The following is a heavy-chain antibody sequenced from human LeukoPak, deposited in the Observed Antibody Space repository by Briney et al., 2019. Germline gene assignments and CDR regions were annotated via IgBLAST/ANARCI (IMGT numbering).Heavy chain of an antibody. V-gene: IGHV3-48*03. J-gene: IGHJ6*02. CDR1: GFTFSSYD. CDR2: ISSSRSTI. Sequence: GGSLRLSCATSGFTFSSYDMNWVRQAPGKGLEWVSYISSSRSTIDYADSVKGRFTISRDNARNSLYLQMNSLRAEDTAVYYCAIGATYYYYAMDVWGQGTTVTVSS. D-gene: IGHD5-12*01. CDR3: AIGATYYYYAMDV.